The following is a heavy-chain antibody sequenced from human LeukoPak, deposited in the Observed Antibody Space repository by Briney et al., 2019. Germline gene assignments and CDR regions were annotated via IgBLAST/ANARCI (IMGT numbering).Heavy chain of an antibody. J-gene: IGHJ1*01. D-gene: IGHD6-13*01. CDR3: ARVRRIAAAGAEYFQH. Sequence: RASVKVSCKASGYMFTSYGISWVRQAPGQGLEWIGWISAYNGNTNYAQKLQGRVTMTTDTSTTTAYMELRSLRSDDTAVYYCARVRRIAAAGAEYFQHWGQGTLVTVSS. CDR2: ISAYNGNT. V-gene: IGHV1-18*01. CDR1: GYMFTSYG.